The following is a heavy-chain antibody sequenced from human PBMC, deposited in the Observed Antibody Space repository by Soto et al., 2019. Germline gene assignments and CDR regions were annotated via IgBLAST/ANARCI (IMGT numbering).Heavy chain of an antibody. CDR2: INHSGST. J-gene: IGHJ5*02. Sequence: PSETLSLTCAVYGGSFSGYYWSWIRQPPGKGLEWIGEINHSGSTNYNPSLKSRVTISVDTSKNQFSLKLSSVTAADTAVYYCARGVSTIFGVVPNWFDPWGQGTLVTVSS. V-gene: IGHV4-34*01. CDR3: ARGVSTIFGVVPNWFDP. D-gene: IGHD3-3*01. CDR1: GGSFSGYY.